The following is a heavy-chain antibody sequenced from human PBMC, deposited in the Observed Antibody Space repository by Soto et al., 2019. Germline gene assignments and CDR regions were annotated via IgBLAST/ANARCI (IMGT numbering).Heavy chain of an antibody. CDR3: ARRTVATLTLDF. CDR1: GGSISSYY. D-gene: IGHD4-17*01. J-gene: IGHJ4*02. Sequence: PSETLSLTCTVSGGSISSYYWSWIRQPPGKGLEWIGYIYYSGSTNYNPSLKSRVTISVDTSKNQFSLKLSSVTAADTAVYYCARRTVATLTLDFWGPGTLVTVS. CDR2: IYYSGST. V-gene: IGHV4-59*08.